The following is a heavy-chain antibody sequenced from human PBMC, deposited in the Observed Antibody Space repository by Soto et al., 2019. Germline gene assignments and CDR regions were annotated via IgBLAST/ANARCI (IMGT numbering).Heavy chain of an antibody. V-gene: IGHV3-23*01. CDR3: ARRGPGTYFDY. Sequence: PGGSLRLSCAASGFTFSDYYMSWVRQAPGKGLEWVSVISGSGDSTYYADSVKGRFTISRDNSKNTLYLQMNSLRAEDTAVYYGARRGPGTYFDYWGQGTLVTVSS. J-gene: IGHJ4*02. D-gene: IGHD6-13*01. CDR2: ISGSGDST. CDR1: GFTFSDYY.